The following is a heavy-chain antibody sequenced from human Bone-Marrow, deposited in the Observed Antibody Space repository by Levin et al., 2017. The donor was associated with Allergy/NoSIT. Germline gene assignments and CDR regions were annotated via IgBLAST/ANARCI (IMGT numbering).Heavy chain of an antibody. CDR3: VKGTPWGDY. V-gene: IGHV3-64D*06. J-gene: IGHJ4*02. CDR1: GFAFSSFT. D-gene: IGHD3-16*01. Sequence: HAGGSLRLSCSASGFAFSSFTMHWVRQAPGKRLEYLSAISSDGRSTYYADSMKGRFAISRDNSKNTLFLHMSSLRAEDTALYYCVKGTPWGDYWGQGTLVTVSS. CDR2: ISSDGRST.